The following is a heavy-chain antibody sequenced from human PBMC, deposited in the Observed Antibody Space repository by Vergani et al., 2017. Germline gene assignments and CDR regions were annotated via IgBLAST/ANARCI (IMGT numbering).Heavy chain of an antibody. D-gene: IGHD3/OR15-3a*01. CDR1: GGSFSGYS. J-gene: IGHJ5*02. Sequence: QVQLQLWGAGLLKPSETLSLTCSVYGGSFSGYSWSWIRQPPGKGLEWIGEINHSGSTNYNPSLKSRVTISVDTSKNQFSLKVHSVTAADTAVYYCARGETRTDWLDPWGQGTQVIVSS. V-gene: IGHV4-34*01. CDR2: INHSGST. CDR3: ARGETRTDWLDP.